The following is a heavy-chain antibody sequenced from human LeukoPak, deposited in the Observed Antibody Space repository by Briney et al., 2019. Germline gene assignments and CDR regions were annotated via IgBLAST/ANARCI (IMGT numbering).Heavy chain of an antibody. J-gene: IGHJ4*02. CDR3: ARDSFTGTTIDY. CDR2: ISSSSSYI. Sequence: GGSLRLSCAASGFTLSSYSMNWVRQAPGKGLEWVSSISSSSSYIYYAGSVKGRFTISRDNAKNSLYLQMNSLRAEDTAVYYCARDSFTGTTIDYWGQGTLVTVSS. D-gene: IGHD1-7*01. V-gene: IGHV3-21*01. CDR1: GFTLSSYS.